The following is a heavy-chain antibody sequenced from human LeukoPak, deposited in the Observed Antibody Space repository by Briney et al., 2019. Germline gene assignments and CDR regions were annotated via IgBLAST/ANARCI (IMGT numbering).Heavy chain of an antibody. V-gene: IGHV4-4*07. CDR3: AREGYSYGYYFDY. CDR1: GGSISSHY. D-gene: IGHD5-18*01. J-gene: IGHJ4*02. CDR2: IYAGEGA. Sequence: SETLSLTCTVSGGSISSHYWSWIRQPAGKGLEWIGRIYAGEGAKYNPSLETRVTVSVDTSTNQLSLKLSSVTAADTAVYYCAREGYSYGYYFDYWGQGTLVTVSS.